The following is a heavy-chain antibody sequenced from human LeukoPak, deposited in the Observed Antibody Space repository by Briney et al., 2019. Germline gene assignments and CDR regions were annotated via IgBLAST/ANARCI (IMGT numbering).Heavy chain of an antibody. V-gene: IGHV1-18*01. CDR2: ISAYNDNT. Sequence: GASVKVSCKASGYTFTSYGISWVRQAPGQGLEWMGWISAYNDNTNYAQKLQGRATMTTDTSTSTAYMELRSLRSDDTAVYYCARVVRGPSYDFWSGHTTHRENWFDPWGQGTLVTVSS. J-gene: IGHJ5*02. D-gene: IGHD3-3*01. CDR1: GYTFTSYG. CDR3: ARVVRGPSYDFWSGHTTHRENWFDP.